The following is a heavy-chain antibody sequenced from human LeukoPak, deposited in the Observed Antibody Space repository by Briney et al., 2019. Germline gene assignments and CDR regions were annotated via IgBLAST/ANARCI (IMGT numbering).Heavy chain of an antibody. CDR2: IYYSGST. CDR1: GGSIGSSSYY. Sequence: SETLSLTCTVSGGSIGSSSYYWGWIRQPPGKGLEWIGSIYYSGSTYYNPSLKSRVTISVDTSKNQFSLKLSSVTAADTAVYYCARGGGVTTFKYWGQGTLVTVSS. D-gene: IGHD4-17*01. J-gene: IGHJ4*02. V-gene: IGHV4-39*01. CDR3: ARGGGVTTFKY.